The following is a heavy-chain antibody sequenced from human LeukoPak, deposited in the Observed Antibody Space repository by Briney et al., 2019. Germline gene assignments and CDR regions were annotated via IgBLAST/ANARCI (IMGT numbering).Heavy chain of an antibody. CDR3: ARVGGFGEPGGIAVAGTPHYYYYMDV. Sequence: SETLSLTCAVYGGSFSGYYWSWIRQPPGKGLEWIGEINHSGSTNYNPSLKSRVTISVDTSKNQFSLKLSSVTAADTAGYYCARVGGFGEPGGIAVAGTPHYYYYMDVWGKGTTVTVSS. CDR1: GGSFSGYY. J-gene: IGHJ6*03. CDR2: INHSGST. D-gene: IGHD6-19*01. V-gene: IGHV4-34*01.